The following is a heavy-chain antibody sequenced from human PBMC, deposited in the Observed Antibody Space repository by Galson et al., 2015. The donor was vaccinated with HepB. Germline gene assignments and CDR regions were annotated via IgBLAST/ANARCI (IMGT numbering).Heavy chain of an antibody. J-gene: IGHJ2*01. CDR3: ARVAIVVVPAASVWYFDL. CDR1: GGSISSYY. D-gene: IGHD2-2*01. CDR2: IYTSGST. Sequence: ETLSLTCTVSGGSISSYYWSWIRQPAGKGLEWIGRIYTSGSTNYNPSLKSRVTMSVDTSKNQFSLTRSSVTAADTAVYYCARVAIVVVPAASVWYFDLWGRGTLVTVSS. V-gene: IGHV4-4*07.